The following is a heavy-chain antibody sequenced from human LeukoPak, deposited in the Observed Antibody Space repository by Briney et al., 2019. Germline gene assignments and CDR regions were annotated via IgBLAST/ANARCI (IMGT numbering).Heavy chain of an antibody. J-gene: IGHJ5*02. CDR1: GGSIGSSIYY. CDR3: ARLWFGNWFDP. V-gene: IGHV4-39*01. Sequence: SETLSLTCTVSGGSIGSSIYYWGWIRQPPGKGPEWIGSIYYSGSTYYNPSLKSRVTISVDTSKNQFSLKLSSVTAADTAVYYCARLWFGNWFDPWGQGTLVTVSS. CDR2: IYYSGST. D-gene: IGHD3-10*01.